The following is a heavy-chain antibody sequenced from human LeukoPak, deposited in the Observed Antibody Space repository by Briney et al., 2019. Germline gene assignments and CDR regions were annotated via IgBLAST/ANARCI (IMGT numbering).Heavy chain of an antibody. D-gene: IGHD3-22*01. V-gene: IGHV3-23*01. J-gene: IGHJ6*04. CDR1: GFTFSSYA. Sequence: GGSLRLSCAASGFTFSSYAMSWVRQAPGKGLEWVPAISGSGGSTYYADSVKGRFTISRDNSKNTLYLQMNSLRAEDTAVYYCAKIRRSNYYDSSGYQDVWGKGTTVTVSS. CDR3: AKIRRSNYYDSSGYQDV. CDR2: ISGSGGST.